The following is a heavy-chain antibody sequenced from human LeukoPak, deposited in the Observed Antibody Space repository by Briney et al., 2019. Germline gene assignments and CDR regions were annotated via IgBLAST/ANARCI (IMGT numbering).Heavy chain of an antibody. CDR1: GGSISSGGYS. V-gene: IGHV4-30-2*01. CDR2: IYHSGST. J-gene: IGHJ4*02. CDR3: ASFSMVRGAYYFDY. Sequence: SETLFLTCAVSGGSISSGGYSWSWIRQPPGKGLEWIGYIYHSGSTYYNPSLKSRVTISVDRSKNQFSLKLSSVTAADTAVYYCASFSMVRGAYYFDYWGQGTLVTVSP. D-gene: IGHD3-10*01.